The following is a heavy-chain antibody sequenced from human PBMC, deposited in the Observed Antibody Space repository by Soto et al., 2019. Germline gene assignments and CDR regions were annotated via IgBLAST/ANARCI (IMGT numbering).Heavy chain of an antibody. D-gene: IGHD6-13*01. V-gene: IGHV3-13*01. J-gene: IGHJ6*02. CDR2: IGTAGDT. Sequence: EVQLVESGGGLVQPGGSLRLSCAASGFTFSSYDMHWVRQATGKGLEWVSAIGTAGDTYYPGSVKGRFTISRENAKNSLYLQMNSLRAEDTAVYYCARVPIAAAGTYYGMDVWGQGTTVTVSS. CDR3: ARVPIAAAGTYYGMDV. CDR1: GFTFSSYD.